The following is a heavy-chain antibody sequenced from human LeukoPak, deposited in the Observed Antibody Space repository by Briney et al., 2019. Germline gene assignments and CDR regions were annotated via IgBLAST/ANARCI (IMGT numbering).Heavy chain of an antibody. CDR3: TRFTVVTPTDY. CDR1: GFTFGDYA. Sequence: GGSLRLSCTASGFTFGDYAMSWVRQAPGKGLEWVGFIRSKAYGGTTEYAASVKGRFTISRDDSKSIAYLQMNSLKTEDTAVYYCTRFTVVTPTDYRGQGTLVTVSS. V-gene: IGHV3-49*04. J-gene: IGHJ4*02. D-gene: IGHD4-23*01. CDR2: IRSKAYGGTT.